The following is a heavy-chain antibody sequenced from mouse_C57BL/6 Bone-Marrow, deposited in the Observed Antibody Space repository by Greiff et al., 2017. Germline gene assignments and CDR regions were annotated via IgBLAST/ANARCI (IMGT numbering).Heavy chain of an antibody. J-gene: IGHJ3*01. CDR2: IHPNSGST. Sequence: VQLQQPGAELVKPGASVKLSCKASGYTFTSYWMHWVKQRPGQGLEWIGMIHPNSGSTNYNEKFKSKATLTVDKSSSTAYMELSSLTNEDSAVYYCARMRIYYDYAWGQGTLVTVSA. CDR1: GYTFTSYW. D-gene: IGHD2-4*01. V-gene: IGHV1-64*01. CDR3: ARMRIYYDYA.